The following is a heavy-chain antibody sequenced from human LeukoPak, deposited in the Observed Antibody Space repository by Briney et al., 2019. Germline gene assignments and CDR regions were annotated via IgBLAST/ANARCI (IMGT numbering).Heavy chain of an antibody. J-gene: IGHJ4*02. Sequence: ASVKVSCKASGYTFTCYYMHWVRLAPGQGLEWMGWINPNSGGTNYAQKFQGRVTMTRDTSISTAYMELSRLRSDDTAVYYCARDRTRTGYSSGWYHDYWGQGTLVTVSS. V-gene: IGHV1-2*02. CDR2: INPNSGGT. CDR1: GYTFTCYY. D-gene: IGHD6-19*01. CDR3: ARDRTRTGYSSGWYHDY.